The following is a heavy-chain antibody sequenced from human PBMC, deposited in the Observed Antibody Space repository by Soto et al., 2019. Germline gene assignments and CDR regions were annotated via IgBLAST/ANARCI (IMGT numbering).Heavy chain of an antibody. CDR2: INHSGST. Sequence: SETLSLTCAVEGGSFSGYYWSRIRQPPGKGLEWIGEINHSGSTNYNPSLKSRVTISVDMSKNRFSLKLSSVTAADTAVYYCARVPGYCSGGSCYSYGMDVWGQGTTVTVSS. CDR1: GGSFSGYY. V-gene: IGHV4-34*01. J-gene: IGHJ6*02. D-gene: IGHD2-15*01. CDR3: ARVPGYCSGGSCYSYGMDV.